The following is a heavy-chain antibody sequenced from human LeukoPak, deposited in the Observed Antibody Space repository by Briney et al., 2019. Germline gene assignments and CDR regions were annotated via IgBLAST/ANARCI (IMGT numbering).Heavy chain of an antibody. V-gene: IGHV4-34*01. Sequence: SETLSLTCAVYGGSFSGYYWSWIRQPPGKGLEWIGEINHSGSTNYNPSLKSRVTISVDTSKNQFSLKLSSVTAADTAVYYCARGAELASMDVWGQGPTVTVSS. CDR2: INHSGST. CDR3: ARGAELASMDV. CDR1: GGSFSGYY. D-gene: IGHD3-3*02. J-gene: IGHJ6*02.